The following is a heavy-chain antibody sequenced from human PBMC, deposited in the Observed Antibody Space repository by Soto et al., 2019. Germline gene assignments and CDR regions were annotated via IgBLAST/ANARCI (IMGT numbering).Heavy chain of an antibody. CDR3: ARQRTSVVTQAYFDD. Sequence: PSATLSLTCTVSGGSINSRSYYWGWIRQSPGKGLEWIGSIYYSGSTYYNPSLKSRVAMSVDTSKNQFSLKLRSVSAADTAVYYCARQRTSVVTQAYFDDWGQGSLVTVS. CDR2: IYYSGST. CDR1: GGSINSRSYY. J-gene: IGHJ4*02. V-gene: IGHV4-39*01. D-gene: IGHD2-21*02.